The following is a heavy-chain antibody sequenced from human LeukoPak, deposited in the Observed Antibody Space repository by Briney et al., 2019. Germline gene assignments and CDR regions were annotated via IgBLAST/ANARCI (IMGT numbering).Heavy chain of an antibody. D-gene: IGHD3-16*01. CDR1: GFTFTSVW. V-gene: IGHV3-7*04. Sequence: GGCLRLSCDASGFTFTSVWMDWVRQAPGKGLDWVANINRDVSETYYVDSVRGRFTISRDNAKNSLYLQMNSLRVEDTAVYHCVRGFGTDFWGQGTLVTVSS. J-gene: IGHJ4*02. CDR3: VRGFGTDF. CDR2: INRDVSET.